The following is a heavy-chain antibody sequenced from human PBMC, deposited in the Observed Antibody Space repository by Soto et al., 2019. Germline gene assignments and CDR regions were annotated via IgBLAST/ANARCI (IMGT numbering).Heavy chain of an antibody. D-gene: IGHD3-10*01. V-gene: IGHV2-5*02. J-gene: IGHJ4*02. CDR2: IYWDDDK. Sequence: QITLKESGPPLVKPTQTLTLTCTFSGFSLSTSGVGVAWIREPPGKALEWLAVIYWDDDKRSSSSLKSRLTITKDTSKNQVVLTMTNMDPVDTATYYCAHHPYYGLAPYSFDYWGQGILVTVSS. CDR3: AHHPYYGLAPYSFDY. CDR1: GFSLSTSGVG.